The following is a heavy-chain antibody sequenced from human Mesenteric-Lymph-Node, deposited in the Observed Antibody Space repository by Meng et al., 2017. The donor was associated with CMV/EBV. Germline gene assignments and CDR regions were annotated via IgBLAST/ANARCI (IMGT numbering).Heavy chain of an antibody. CDR1: GFTFSGSA. CDR2: IRNKANGYAA. V-gene: IGHV3-73*01. Sequence: GASLKISCATSGFTFSGSAMHWVRQASGKGLEWVGRIRNKANGYAAAYAASVKGRFTISRDDSKTTAYLQMNSLKIEDTAVYYCTRQGQLVADFWGQGTLVTVSS. J-gene: IGHJ4*02. D-gene: IGHD1-1*01. CDR3: TRQGQLVADF.